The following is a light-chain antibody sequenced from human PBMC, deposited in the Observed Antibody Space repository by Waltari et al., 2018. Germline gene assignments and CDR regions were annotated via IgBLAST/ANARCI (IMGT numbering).Light chain of an antibody. Sequence: DIQLTQSPSSLSASIGDTVTITCRASQGISTFVACYQRKPGKAPELLVSAASTLRSGIPSRFSGSGSGADFTLTISSLQPADFATYYCQHYYTHPYSFGQGTKLEIK. V-gene: IGKV1-NL1*01. CDR1: QGISTF. CDR3: QHYYTHPYS. CDR2: AAS. J-gene: IGKJ2*03.